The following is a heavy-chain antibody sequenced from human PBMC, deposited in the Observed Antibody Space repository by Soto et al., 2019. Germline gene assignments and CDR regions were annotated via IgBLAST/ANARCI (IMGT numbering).Heavy chain of an antibody. V-gene: IGHV3-15*01. CDR1: GFTFTNVW. D-gene: IGHD2-2*01. CDR2: IKSKTAGETI. Sequence: EVQLVESGGGLVQPGESLRLSCAVSGFTFTNVWMSWVRQAPGKGLEWVGRIKSKTAGETIDYAADVKGRFTISRDDSTITLYMQMNSLKDADTSVYYCTKIVPAAQDLDYWGRGTLVTVSS. CDR3: TKIVPAAQDLDY. J-gene: IGHJ4*01.